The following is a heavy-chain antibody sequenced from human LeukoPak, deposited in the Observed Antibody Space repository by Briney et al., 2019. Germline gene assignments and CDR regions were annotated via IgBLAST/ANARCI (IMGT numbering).Heavy chain of an antibody. CDR1: GFTFSSYA. V-gene: IGHV3-23*01. CDR2: ISGSGTST. Sequence: GGSLRLSCAASGFTFSSYAMSWVRQAPGKGLEWVSGISGSGTSTYYADSVKGRFTISRDNSKNTLYLQMNSLRADDTAIYYCAKDRSLHLPVASPFDYWGQGTLVTVSS. J-gene: IGHJ4*02. CDR3: AKDRSLHLPVASPFDY. D-gene: IGHD2-2*01.